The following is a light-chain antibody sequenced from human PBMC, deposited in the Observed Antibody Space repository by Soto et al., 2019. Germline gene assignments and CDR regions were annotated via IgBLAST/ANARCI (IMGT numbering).Light chain of an antibody. V-gene: IGLV3-21*01. J-gene: IGLJ3*02. Sequence: SYELTQPHSVSVATAQMARITCGGNNIGSKSVHWYQQRPGQAPVVVIYDDTDRPSGIPERFSGSNSGNTATLTISGVEAGDEADYYCQVRETNTDHLVFGGGTKLTVL. CDR2: DDT. CDR1: NIGSKS. CDR3: QVRETNTDHLV.